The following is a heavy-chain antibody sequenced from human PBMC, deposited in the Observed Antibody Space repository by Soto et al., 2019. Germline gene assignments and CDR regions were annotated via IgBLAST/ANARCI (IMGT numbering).Heavy chain of an antibody. CDR3: ARDGVQGSADY. CDR1: GGSISSVGYY. Sequence: QVQLQESGPGLVKPSQTLSLTCTVSGGSISSVGYYWSWIRQHPGKGLEWIGYIYYSGSTYYNPSLKSRVTISVDTSKNQVSLKLSSVTDADTAVYYCARDGVQGSADYWGQGTLVTVSS. D-gene: IGHD1-1*01. CDR2: IYYSGST. V-gene: IGHV4-31*03. J-gene: IGHJ4*02.